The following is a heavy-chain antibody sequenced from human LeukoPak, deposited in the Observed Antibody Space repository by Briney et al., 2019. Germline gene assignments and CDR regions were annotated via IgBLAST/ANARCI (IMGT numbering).Heavy chain of an antibody. CDR1: GFTFSSYA. CDR3: TRRRGNQQPIDY. CDR2: ISGGGIGI. V-gene: IGHV3-23*01. J-gene: IGHJ4*02. D-gene: IGHD2-2*01. Sequence: PGGSLRLSCAASGFTFSSYAMSWVRQAPGKGLNWFSAISGGGIGIYYADSLKGRFTISRDDSKNTLYLQMNSLRAEDTAVYYCTRRRGNQQPIDYWGQGTLVTVSS.